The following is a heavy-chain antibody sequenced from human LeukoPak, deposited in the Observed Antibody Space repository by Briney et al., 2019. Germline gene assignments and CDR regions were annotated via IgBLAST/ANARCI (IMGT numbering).Heavy chain of an antibody. CDR2: ISSSSSYI. V-gene: IGHV3-21*01. CDR3: ARVGASDAFDI. CDR1: GFTFSSYS. Sequence: PGGSLRLSCAASGFTFSSYSMNWVRQAPGKGLEWVSSISSSSSYIYYADSVKGRFTISRDNAKNSLYLQMNSLRAEDTAVHYCARVGASDAFDIWGQGTMVTVSS. J-gene: IGHJ3*02. D-gene: IGHD1-26*01.